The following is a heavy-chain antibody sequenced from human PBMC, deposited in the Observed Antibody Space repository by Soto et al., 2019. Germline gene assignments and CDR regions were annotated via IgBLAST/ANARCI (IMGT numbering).Heavy chain of an antibody. CDR2: IIPIFGTA. D-gene: IGHD6-19*01. CDR1: GGTFSSYA. V-gene: IGHV1-69*13. CDR3: ARLDSSGWYFYYGMDV. Sequence: GASVKVSCKASGGTFSSYAISWVRQAPGQGLEWMGGIIPIFGTANYAQKFQGRVTITADESTSTAYMELSSLRSEDTAVYYCARLDSSGWYFYYGMDVWGQGTTVTVSS. J-gene: IGHJ6*02.